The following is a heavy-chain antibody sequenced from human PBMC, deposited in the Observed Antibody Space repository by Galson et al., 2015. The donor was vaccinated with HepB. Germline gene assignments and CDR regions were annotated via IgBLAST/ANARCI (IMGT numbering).Heavy chain of an antibody. J-gene: IGHJ4*02. CDR2: ISSSSSTI. Sequence: SLRLSCAASGFTFSSYSMNWVRQAPGKGLEWVSYISSSSSTIYYADSVKGRFTISRDNAKNSLYLQMNSLRDEDTAVYYCARDRRYIAAAGTWGTGFDYWGQGTLVTVSS. CDR1: GFTFSSYS. D-gene: IGHD6-13*01. V-gene: IGHV3-48*02. CDR3: ARDRRYIAAAGTWGTGFDY.